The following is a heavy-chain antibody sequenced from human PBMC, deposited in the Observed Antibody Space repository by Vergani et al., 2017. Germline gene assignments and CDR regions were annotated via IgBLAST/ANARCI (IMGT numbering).Heavy chain of an antibody. Sequence: QVQLQESGPGLVKPSQTLSLTCTVSGGSISSGSYYWSWIRQPAGKGLELIGRIYTSGSTNYNPSLKIRVTISVDTSKNQFSLKLSSVTAADTAVYYCARRSYYDSSGYSPFDAFEIWGQGTMVTVSS. V-gene: IGHV4-61*02. CDR3: ARRSYYDSSGYSPFDAFEI. J-gene: IGHJ3*02. CDR1: GGSISSGSYY. D-gene: IGHD3-22*01. CDR2: IYTSGST.